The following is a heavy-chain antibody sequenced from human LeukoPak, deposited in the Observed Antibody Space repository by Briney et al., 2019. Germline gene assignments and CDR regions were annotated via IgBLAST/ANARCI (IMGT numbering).Heavy chain of an antibody. CDR3: AKDGVRYYDILTEATNPHFDP. CDR1: GFTFSSYG. J-gene: IGHJ5*02. Sequence: GGSLRLSCAASGFTFSSYGMSWVRQAPGKGLEWVSAISGSGGSTYYADSVKGRFTISRDNSKNTLYLQMNSLRAEDTAVYYCAKDGVRYYDILTEATNPHFDPWGQGTLVTVSS. CDR2: ISGSGGST. V-gene: IGHV3-23*01. D-gene: IGHD3-9*01.